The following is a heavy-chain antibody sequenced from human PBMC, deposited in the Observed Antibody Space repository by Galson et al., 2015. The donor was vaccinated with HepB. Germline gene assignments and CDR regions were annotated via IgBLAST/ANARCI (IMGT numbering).Heavy chain of an antibody. CDR1: GATFYDAW. CDR2: VKSKAAGETT. CDR3: TTGAGSSDT. Sequence: SLRLSCAASGATFYDAWMSWVRQAPGKGLEWVGRVKSKAAGETTDYASPVKGRFTVSRDDSKKMVYLQMNSLEIEDTAIYYCTTGAGSSDTWSQGTMVTVPS. D-gene: IGHD6-19*01. J-gene: IGHJ3*02. V-gene: IGHV3-15*01.